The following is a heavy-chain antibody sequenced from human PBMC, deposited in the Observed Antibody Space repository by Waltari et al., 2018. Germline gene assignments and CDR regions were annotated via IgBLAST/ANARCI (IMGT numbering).Heavy chain of an antibody. Sequence: EVQLLESGGGLVQPGGSLRLSCAASGFTFSSYAMSWVRQAPGKGLEWVSAISGSGGSTYYADSVKGRFTISRDKSKNTLYLQMNSLRAEDTAVYYCAKWEIGYCSGGSCRNYYGMDVWGQGTTVTVSS. D-gene: IGHD2-15*01. V-gene: IGHV3-23*01. CDR2: ISGSGGST. CDR1: GFTFSSYA. J-gene: IGHJ6*02. CDR3: AKWEIGYCSGGSCRNYYGMDV.